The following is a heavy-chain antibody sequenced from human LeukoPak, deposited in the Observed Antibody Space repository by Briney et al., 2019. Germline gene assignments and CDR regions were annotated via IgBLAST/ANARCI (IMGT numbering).Heavy chain of an antibody. J-gene: IGHJ4*02. D-gene: IGHD1-26*01. CDR1: GFTFSNAW. Sequence: GGSLRLSCAASGFTFSNAWMSWVRQAPGKGLEWVGRSKSKTDGGPTDYAAPVKGRFTISRDDSENTLYLQMSSLKTEDTAVYYCTTHGGIMGATAAYCGQATMVTVSS. V-gene: IGHV3-15*01. CDR3: TTHGGIMGATAAY. CDR2: SKSKTDGGPT.